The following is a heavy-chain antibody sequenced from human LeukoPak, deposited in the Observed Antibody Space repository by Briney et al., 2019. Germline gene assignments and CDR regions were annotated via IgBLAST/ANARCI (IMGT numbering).Heavy chain of an antibody. CDR2: INHSGST. CDR3: ASGSYYYGSGSYLKFDY. Sequence: SETLSLTCAVYGGSFSGYYWSWIRQPPGKGLEWIGEINHSGSTNYNPSLKSRVTISVATSKNQFSLKLSSVTAADTAVYYCASGSYYYGSGSYLKFDYWGQGTLVTVSS. J-gene: IGHJ4*02. D-gene: IGHD3-10*01. V-gene: IGHV4-34*01. CDR1: GGSFSGYY.